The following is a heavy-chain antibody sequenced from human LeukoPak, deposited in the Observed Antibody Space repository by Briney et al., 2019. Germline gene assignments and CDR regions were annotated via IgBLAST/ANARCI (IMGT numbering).Heavy chain of an antibody. J-gene: IGHJ4*02. V-gene: IGHV5-51*01. CDR1: GYSFPSYW. CDR2: IFPGNSDT. D-gene: IGHD5-18*01. Sequence: GESLKISCEGSGYSFPSYWIGWARQMPGKGLEWMAIIFPGNSDTRYCPSFQGQVTISVDKSISTAYLQWGGLKASDSAMYYCVRHNNYALDYWGQGTLVTVSS. CDR3: VRHNNYALDY.